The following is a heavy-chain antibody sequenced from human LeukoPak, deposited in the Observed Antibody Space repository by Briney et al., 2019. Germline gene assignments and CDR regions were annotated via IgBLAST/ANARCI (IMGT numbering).Heavy chain of an antibody. Sequence: GGSLRLSCAASGFTFSSYSMNWVRQAPGEGLEWDSSISSSSSYIYYADSVKGRFTISRDNAKNSLYLQMNSLRAEDTAVYYCARDRYGDYPYFDYWGQGTLVTVSS. CDR1: GFTFSSYS. CDR2: ISSSSSYI. CDR3: ARDRYGDYPYFDY. D-gene: IGHD4-17*01. J-gene: IGHJ4*02. V-gene: IGHV3-21*01.